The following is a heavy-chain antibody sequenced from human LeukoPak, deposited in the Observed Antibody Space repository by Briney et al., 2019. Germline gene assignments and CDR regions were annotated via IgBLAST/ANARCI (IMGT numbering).Heavy chain of an antibody. Sequence: GGSLRLSCAASRFMFSTYWMSWVRQAPGRGLGWVASIKRDGIESYYVDSVKGRFTVSRDDARDSLFLHMNSLRAEDTAVYYCARTPIYGGRYFDSWGQGTLVTVSS. CDR2: IKRDGIES. CDR3: ARTPIYGGRYFDS. CDR1: RFMFSTYW. V-gene: IGHV3-7*01. D-gene: IGHD4-23*01. J-gene: IGHJ4*02.